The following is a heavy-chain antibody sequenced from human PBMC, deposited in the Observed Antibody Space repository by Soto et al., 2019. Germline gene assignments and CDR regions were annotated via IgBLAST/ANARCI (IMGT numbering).Heavy chain of an antibody. V-gene: IGHV4-4*02. CDR2: IYHSGST. CDR1: GGSVSDTNW. J-gene: IGHJ4*02. Sequence: QVQLQESGPGLVEPSGTLSLTCAVSGGSVSDTNWWSWVRQPPGKGLEWIGEIYHSGSTYYNPSLKSRVTISVDKSKNLFSLRLNSVTAADTAVYFCARDRAVSARGSFDYWGQGTLVTVSS. D-gene: IGHD6-19*01. CDR3: ARDRAVSARGSFDY.